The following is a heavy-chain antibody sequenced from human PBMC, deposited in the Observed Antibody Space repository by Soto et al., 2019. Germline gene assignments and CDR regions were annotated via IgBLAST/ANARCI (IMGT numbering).Heavy chain of an antibody. CDR1: GGSISSYY. D-gene: IGHD6-19*01. Sequence: QVQLQESGPGLVKPSETLSLTCTVSGGSISSYYWSWIRQPPGKGLEWIGYIYYSGSTNYNPSLTSRVTISVDTSKNQFSLKLSSVTAADTAVYYCARHVQWLVTFNSGGQGSLVTVSS. V-gene: IGHV4-59*08. CDR2: IYYSGST. J-gene: IGHJ4*02. CDR3: ARHVQWLVTFNS.